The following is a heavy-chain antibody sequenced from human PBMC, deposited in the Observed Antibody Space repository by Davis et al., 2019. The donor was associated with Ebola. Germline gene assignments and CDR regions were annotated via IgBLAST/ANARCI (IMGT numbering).Heavy chain of an antibody. J-gene: IGHJ6*03. V-gene: IGHV1-18*01. CDR2: ISAYNGNI. D-gene: IGHD3-10*01. CDR1: GYTFTRYC. Sequence: AASVKVSCKASGYTFTRYCITWVRQAPGQGLEWMGWISAYNGNIKYAQKFQGRVTMTTDTSTSTAYMELRKLRSEDTAVYYCARDTGMVTGYYEDVWGQGTTVTVSS. CDR3: ARDTGMVTGYYEDV.